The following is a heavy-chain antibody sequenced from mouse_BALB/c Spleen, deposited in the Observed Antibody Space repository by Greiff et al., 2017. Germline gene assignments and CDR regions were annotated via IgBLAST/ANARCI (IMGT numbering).Heavy chain of an antibody. V-gene: IGHV5-12-1*01. D-gene: IGHD2-1*01. CDR1: GFAFSSYD. J-gene: IGHJ1*01. Sequence: VMLVESGGSLVKPGGSLKLSCAASGFAFSSYDMSWVRQTPEKRLEWVAYISSGGGSTYYPDTVKGRFTISRDNAKNTLYLQMSSLKSEDTAMYYCARNYGNYWYFDVWGAGTTDTVSS. CDR3: ARNYGNYWYFDV. CDR2: ISSGGGST.